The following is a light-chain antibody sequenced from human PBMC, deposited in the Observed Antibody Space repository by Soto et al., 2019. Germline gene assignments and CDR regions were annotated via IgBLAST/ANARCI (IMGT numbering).Light chain of an antibody. CDR2: DAS. Sequence: DIQMTHSPSTLSASVGDRVTMTCRASQSISSWLAWYQQKPGKAPKLLIYDASSLESGVPSRFSGSGSGTEFTLTISSLQPDDFATYYCQQYNSYSPWTFGQGTKVDIK. CDR1: QSISSW. V-gene: IGKV1-5*01. CDR3: QQYNSYSPWT. J-gene: IGKJ1*01.